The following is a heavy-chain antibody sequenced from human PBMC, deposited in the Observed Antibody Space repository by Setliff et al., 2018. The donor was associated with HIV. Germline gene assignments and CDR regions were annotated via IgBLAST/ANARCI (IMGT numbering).Heavy chain of an antibody. V-gene: IGHV4-4*09. CDR3: ARWESAQKAFNP. CDR2: GHDSGHT. Sequence: SETLSLTCTVSGVSITSHYWNWIRQSPGKGLEWIGFGHDSGHTRQNPSLASRVTISVDMSKNQFSLKLNSLSAADTAVYYCARWESAQKAFNPWGHGTMVTVSS. D-gene: IGHD1-26*01. CDR1: GVSITSHY. J-gene: IGHJ3*01.